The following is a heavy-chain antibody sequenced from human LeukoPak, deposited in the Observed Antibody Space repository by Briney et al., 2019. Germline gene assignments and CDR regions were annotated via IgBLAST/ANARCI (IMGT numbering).Heavy chain of an antibody. Sequence: GGSLRLSCAASGFTFSSYGMHWVRQAPGKGLEWVTFIRYDGTNEYYADSVRGRFTISRDNSKNSLYLQMNSLRTEDTALYSCAKGNYYSFWSGYFDYWGQGTLVTVSS. CDR3: AKGNYYSFWSGYFDY. D-gene: IGHD3-3*01. CDR1: GFTFSSYG. V-gene: IGHV3-30*02. CDR2: IRYDGTNE. J-gene: IGHJ4*02.